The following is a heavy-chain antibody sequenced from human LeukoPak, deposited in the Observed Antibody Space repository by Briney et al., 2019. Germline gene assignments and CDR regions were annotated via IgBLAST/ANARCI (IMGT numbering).Heavy chain of an antibody. CDR2: IWYDGTDE. D-gene: IGHD2-21*01. CDR1: EFTFSSYG. CDR3: ARAVVAIDY. Sequence: GRSLRLSCAAYEFTFSSYGMHWVRQAPGKGLEWVAVIWYDGTDEYYADSVKGRFTISRDNSKNTLYLQMNSLRAEDTAVYYCARAVVAIDYWGQGTLVTVSS. V-gene: IGHV3-33*01. J-gene: IGHJ4*02.